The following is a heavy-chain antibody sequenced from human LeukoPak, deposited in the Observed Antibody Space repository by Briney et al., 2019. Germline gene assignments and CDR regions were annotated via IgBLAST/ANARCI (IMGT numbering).Heavy chain of an antibody. CDR2: IETDGSST. V-gene: IGHV3-74*01. D-gene: IGHD6-13*01. J-gene: IGHJ4*02. CDR3: ARDPSSWNGFFDS. Sequence: PGGSLRLSCEASGFTFRSYWMHWVRQAPGKGLMWVSRIETDGSSTNYADSVKGRFTISRDNARNTVYLQMNGLRADDTAVYYCARDPSSWNGFFDSWGQGTLVTVSS. CDR1: GFTFRSYW.